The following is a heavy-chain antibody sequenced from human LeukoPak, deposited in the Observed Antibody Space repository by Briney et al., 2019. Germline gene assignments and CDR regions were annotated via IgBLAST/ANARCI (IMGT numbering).Heavy chain of an antibody. CDR1: GFTFDDYA. J-gene: IGHJ6*02. Sequence: GGSLRLSCAASGFTFDDYAMHWVRQAPGKGLEWVSGISWNSGSIGYADSVKGRFTISRDNAKNSLYLQMNSLRAEDTALYYCAARGVYGSAPNGYYYGMDVWGQGTTVTVSS. CDR3: AARGVYGSAPNGYYYGMDV. D-gene: IGHD3-10*01. V-gene: IGHV3-9*01. CDR2: ISWNSGSI.